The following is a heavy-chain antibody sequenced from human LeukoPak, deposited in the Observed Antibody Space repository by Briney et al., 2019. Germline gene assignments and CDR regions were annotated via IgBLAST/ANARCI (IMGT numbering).Heavy chain of an antibody. V-gene: IGHV3-30-3*01. CDR3: ARDCGTSCSYYYYYYMGV. J-gene: IGHJ6*03. D-gene: IGHD2-2*01. CDR2: ISYDGSNK. Sequence: PGGSLRLSCAASGFTFSSYAMSWVRQAPGKGLEWVAVISYDGSNKYYADSVKGRFTISRDNSKNTLYLQMNSLRAEDTAVYYCARDCGTSCSYYYYYYMGVWGKGTTVTVSS. CDR1: GFTFSSYA.